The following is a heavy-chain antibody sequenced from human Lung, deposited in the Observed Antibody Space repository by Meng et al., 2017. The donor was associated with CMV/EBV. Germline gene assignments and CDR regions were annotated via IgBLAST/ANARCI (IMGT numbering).Heavy chain of an antibody. V-gene: IGHV3-21*01. D-gene: IGHD2-2*01. Sequence: GEXXRISCTASGFIFSDYSMSWVRQAPGKGLEWVSSISSSSIHIYYADSTKGRFTISRDNAKKSLYLQMNSLRAEDTAVYYCARGRGYCSSTNCYQNFDYGXQGTXVTVSS. J-gene: IGHJ4*02. CDR3: ARGRGYCSSTNCYQNFDY. CDR1: GFIFSDYS. CDR2: ISSSSIHI.